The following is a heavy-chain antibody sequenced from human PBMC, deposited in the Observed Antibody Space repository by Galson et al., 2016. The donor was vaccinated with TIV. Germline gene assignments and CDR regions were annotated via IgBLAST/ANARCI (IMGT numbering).Heavy chain of an antibody. J-gene: IGHJ4*02. CDR2: INAANGHT. V-gene: IGHV1-3*01. Sequence: SCKASGYTFTIYPIHWVRQAPGQSLEWMGRINAANGHTKYSQRFQGRVTITRDTSTTTAYMELGSLRSEDTAVYYCARPPYCGGDCFKYDSWGQGTLVTVSS. CDR1: GYTFTIYP. D-gene: IGHD2-21*01. CDR3: ARPPYCGGDCFKYDS.